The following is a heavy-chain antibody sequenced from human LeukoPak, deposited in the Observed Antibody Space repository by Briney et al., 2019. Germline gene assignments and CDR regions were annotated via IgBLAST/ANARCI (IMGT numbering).Heavy chain of an antibody. V-gene: IGHV7-4-1*02. CDR3: ARYTTVVNARCFDY. Sequence: ASVKVSSKASGYTFTSYAMNWVRQAPGQGLEWMGWINTNTGNPTYAQGFTGRFVFSLDTSVSTAYLQISSLKAEDTAVYYCARYTTVVNARCFDYWGQGTLVTVSS. CDR2: INTNTGNP. J-gene: IGHJ4*02. CDR1: GYTFTSYA. D-gene: IGHD4-23*01.